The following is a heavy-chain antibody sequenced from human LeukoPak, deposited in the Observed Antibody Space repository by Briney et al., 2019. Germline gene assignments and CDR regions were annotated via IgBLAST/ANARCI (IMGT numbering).Heavy chain of an antibody. D-gene: IGHD3-3*01. CDR2: ISWNSGNI. J-gene: IGHJ4*02. CDR3: AKELGGLEDF. CDR1: GFAFKDYA. Sequence: GRSLRLSGAASGFAFKDYAVHWVRQAPGKGLEWVSGISWNSGNIGYADSVKGRFIISRDNAKNSLYLQMNSLRPEDTALYYCAKELGGLEDFWGQGTLVTVSS. V-gene: IGHV3-9*01.